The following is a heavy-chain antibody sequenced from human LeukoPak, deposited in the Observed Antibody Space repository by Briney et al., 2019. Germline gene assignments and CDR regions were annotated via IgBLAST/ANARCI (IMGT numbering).Heavy chain of an antibody. CDR3: TRIGTPSLFDY. CDR1: RVSPCSYE. J-gene: IGHJ4*02. Sequence: PGGSLKLSRVAPRVSPCSYELNWVPPAPGKGLGWVSYITSSGDTIFYADSVRGRFTISRDNAKNSLYLQMNSLRAEDTAVYYCTRIGTPSLFDYWGQGTVVTVSS. D-gene: IGHD1-1*01. V-gene: IGHV3-48*03. CDR2: ITSSGDTI.